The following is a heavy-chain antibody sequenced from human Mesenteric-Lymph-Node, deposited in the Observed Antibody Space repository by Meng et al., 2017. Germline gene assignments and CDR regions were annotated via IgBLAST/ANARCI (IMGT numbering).Heavy chain of an antibody. D-gene: IGHD3-3*01. J-gene: IGHJ4*02. V-gene: IGHV3-11*01. CDR3: ARSNDFTGN. CDR1: GLPFSDYY. CDR2: ISSTGATI. Sequence: QVGLLVVGGGLVTPGGSLRLSCAASGLPFSDYYMSWIRQAQEKGLEWVSYISSTGATIYYADSVKGRFTISRDNAKNSLYLQMNSLRAEDTAVYYCARSNDFTGNWGQGTLVTVSS.